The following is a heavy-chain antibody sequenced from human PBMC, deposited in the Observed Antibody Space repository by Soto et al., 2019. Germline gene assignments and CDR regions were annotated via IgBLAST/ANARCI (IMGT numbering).Heavy chain of an antibody. CDR3: ARGPTYSSSWYGRDGWFDP. Sequence: QVQLVQSGAEVKKPGASVKVSCKASGYTFTSYDINWVRQATGQGLEWMGWMNPNSGNTGYAQKCQGRVTMTRTTSISTAYIELSSVRSEDTAVYYCARGPTYSSSWYGRDGWFDPLGQGTLVTVCS. J-gene: IGHJ5*02. V-gene: IGHV1-8*01. D-gene: IGHD6-13*01. CDR2: MNPNSGNT. CDR1: GYTFTSYD.